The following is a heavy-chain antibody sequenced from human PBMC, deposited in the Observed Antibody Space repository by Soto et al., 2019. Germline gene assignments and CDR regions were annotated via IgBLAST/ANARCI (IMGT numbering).Heavy chain of an antibody. D-gene: IGHD3-10*01. J-gene: IGHJ4*02. CDR3: AKGRGGSGSLTPRVDF. V-gene: IGHV3-23*01. Sequence: EVQLLESGGGLVQPGGSLRLSCAASGFTFNNYAMTWVRQAPGKGLEWVSAISGGGDTTSYADSVKGRFTVSRDGSKNPLYLQMGSLRAEDAALYHCAKGRGGSGSLTPRVDFWGQGTLVTVSS. CDR1: GFTFNNYA. CDR2: ISGGGDTT.